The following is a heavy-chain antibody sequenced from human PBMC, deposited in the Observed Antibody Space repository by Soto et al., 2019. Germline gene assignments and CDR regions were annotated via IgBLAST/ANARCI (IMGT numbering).Heavy chain of an antibody. D-gene: IGHD3-3*01. V-gene: IGHV3-7*03. Sequence: PGGSLRLSCAPSGFTFRSYWMTWVRQAPGKGPEWVANIKPDGSEKQYVDSVKGRFTVSRDNAKKSLDLQMNSLRVEDTAVYYCARAEDYDFWSGPPKYYDNWGQGTQVTLSS. J-gene: IGHJ4*02. CDR1: GFTFRSYW. CDR2: IKPDGSEK. CDR3: ARAEDYDFWSGPPKYYDN.